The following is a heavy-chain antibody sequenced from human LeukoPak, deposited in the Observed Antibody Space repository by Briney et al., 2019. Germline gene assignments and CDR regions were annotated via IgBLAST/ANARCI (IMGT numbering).Heavy chain of an antibody. CDR2: INHSGST. V-gene: IGHV4-34*01. J-gene: IGHJ5*02. CDR1: GGSISSYY. D-gene: IGHD6-13*01. Sequence: PSETLSLTCTVSGGSISSYYWSWIRQPAGKGLEWIGEINHSGSTNYNPSLKSRVTISVDTSKNQFSLKLSSVTAADTAVYYCARHRAAARNWFDPWGQGTLVTVSS. CDR3: ARHRAAARNWFDP.